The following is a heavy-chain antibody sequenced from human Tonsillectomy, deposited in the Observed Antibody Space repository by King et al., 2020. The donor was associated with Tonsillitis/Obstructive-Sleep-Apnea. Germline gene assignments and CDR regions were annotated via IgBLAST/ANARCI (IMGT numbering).Heavy chain of an antibody. Sequence: QLQESGPGLVKPSETRYLTCTVSGGSISSYYWSWIPQPPGKGLEWIGYIYYSGRTNYNPSLKSRVTISVDTSKNQFSLKVSAVPAADTAVYHCARVCLGGGPNWFDSWGQGTLVTVSS. V-gene: IGHV4-59*01. J-gene: IGHJ5*01. CDR3: ARVCLGGGPNWFDS. CDR2: IYYSGRT. CDR1: GGSISSYY. D-gene: IGHD3-10*02.